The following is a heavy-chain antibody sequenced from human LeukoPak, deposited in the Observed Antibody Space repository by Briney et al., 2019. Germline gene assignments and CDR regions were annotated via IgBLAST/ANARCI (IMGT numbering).Heavy chain of an antibody. J-gene: IGHJ4*02. Sequence: EASVKVSCKASGFTFTSSAVQWVRQARGQRLEWIGWIVVGSGNTNYAQKFQERVTITRDTSASTAYMELSSLRSEDTTVYYCARGSSGYPRYFDYWGQGTLVTVSS. CDR1: GFTFTSSA. CDR2: IVVGSGNT. CDR3: ARGSSGYPRYFDY. V-gene: IGHV1-58*01. D-gene: IGHD3-22*01.